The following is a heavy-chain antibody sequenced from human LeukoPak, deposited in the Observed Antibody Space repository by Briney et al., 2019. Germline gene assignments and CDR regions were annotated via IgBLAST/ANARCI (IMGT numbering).Heavy chain of an antibody. J-gene: IGHJ4*02. CDR1: GFTFSTYA. CDR3: ARRGKTTTAHYYFDY. CDR2: IGGGGGST. Sequence: GGSLRLSCAASGFTFSTYAMSWVRQAPGKGLEWVSTIGGGGGSTYYADSVKGRFTISRDNSKSTLHLQMNSLRAEDTAVYYCARRGKTTTAHYYFDYWGQGTLVTVFS. D-gene: IGHD1-26*01. V-gene: IGHV3-23*01.